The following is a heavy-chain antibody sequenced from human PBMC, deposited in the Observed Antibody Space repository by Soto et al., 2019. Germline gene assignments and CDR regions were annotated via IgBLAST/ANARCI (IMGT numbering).Heavy chain of an antibody. CDR2: ISTSGGTT. CDR1: GFTFSSYA. D-gene: IGHD2-8*02. Sequence: EVQLLESGGGLVQPGGSLRLSCAASGFTFSSYAMSWVRQAPGKGLEWVSPISTSGGTTYYADPLKGRFTISSDKSRNTLYLQMNSRRADDSAVYYCAKVLVESTREGVDYWGQGTLVSVSS. V-gene: IGHV3-23*01. J-gene: IGHJ4*02. CDR3: AKVLVESTREGVDY.